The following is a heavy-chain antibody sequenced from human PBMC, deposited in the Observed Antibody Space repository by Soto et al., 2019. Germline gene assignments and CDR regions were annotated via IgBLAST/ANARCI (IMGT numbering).Heavy chain of an antibody. CDR1: GFTISSYW. Sequence: GSLRLSCVVSGFTISSYWMHWVRQAPGKGLEWVSRINGDGSSTYYADSVKGRFTISRDNAKNTLYLQMNTLRAEDTAVYYCAIYVAGPTAIAYWARGNQVTASS. J-gene: IGHJ4*02. CDR2: INGDGSST. CDR3: AIYVAGPTAIAY. D-gene: IGHD6-19*01. V-gene: IGHV3-74*01.